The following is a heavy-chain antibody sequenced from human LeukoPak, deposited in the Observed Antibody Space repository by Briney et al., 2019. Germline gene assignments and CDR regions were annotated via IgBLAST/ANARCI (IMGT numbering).Heavy chain of an antibody. CDR3: ARPYSSGSYHAFDI. CDR2: INHSGNT. Sequence: SETLSLTCAVYDGSFSHYSWSWIRQPPRKGLEWIGEINHSGNTNYNPSLKSRVTISVDTSKNQFYLKLSSVTAADTAVYYCARPYSSGSYHAFDIWGQGTMVTVSS. D-gene: IGHD6-19*01. CDR1: DGSFSHYS. J-gene: IGHJ3*02. V-gene: IGHV4-34*01.